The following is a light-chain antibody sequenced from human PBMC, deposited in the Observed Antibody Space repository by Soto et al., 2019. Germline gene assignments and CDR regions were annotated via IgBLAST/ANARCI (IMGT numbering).Light chain of an antibody. CDR1: SSDVGGYNS. J-gene: IGLJ2*01. Sequence: QSALTQRPSASGSPGQSVTISCTGTSSDVGGYNSVSWYQQHPGKAPKLMIYDVSKRPSGVPDRFSGSKSGNTASLTVSGLQAEDEADYFCSSYADSNNLVFGGGTKLTVL. V-gene: IGLV2-8*01. CDR2: DVS. CDR3: SSYADSNNLV.